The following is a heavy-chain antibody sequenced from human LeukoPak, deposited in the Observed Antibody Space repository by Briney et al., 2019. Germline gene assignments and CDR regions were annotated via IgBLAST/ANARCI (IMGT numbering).Heavy chain of an antibody. CDR3: ASRDTATGLD. D-gene: IGHD5-18*01. V-gene: IGHV4-39*07. Sequence: SETLSLTCTVSGGSIRSSYYYWGWIRQPPGKGLEWIGSIYDSGSTNYNPSLKSRVTISVDTSKNQFSLKLSSVTAADTAVYYCASRDTATGLDWGQGTLVTVSS. CDR1: GGSIRSSYYY. J-gene: IGHJ4*02. CDR2: IYDSGST.